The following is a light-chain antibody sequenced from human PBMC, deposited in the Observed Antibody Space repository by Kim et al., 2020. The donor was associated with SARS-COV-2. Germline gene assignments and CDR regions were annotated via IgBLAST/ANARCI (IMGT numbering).Light chain of an antibody. CDR1: QSITNNY. V-gene: IGKV3-20*01. J-gene: IGKJ1*01. CDR3: HQYAGSPT. CDR2: GAS. Sequence: EIVLTQSPGTLSLSSGERATLSCRASQSITNNYLAWYLQKPGQAPRLLIYGASSRAKGIPDRLSGSGSGTDFTLTITRLEPEDFAVYYCHQYAGSPTFGQGTKVDIK.